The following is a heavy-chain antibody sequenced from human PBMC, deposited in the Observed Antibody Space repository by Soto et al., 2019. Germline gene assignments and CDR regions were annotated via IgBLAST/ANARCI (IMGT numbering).Heavy chain of an antibody. V-gene: IGHV3-30*18. CDR2: ISYDGSNK. CDR1: GFTFSSYG. Sequence: GGSLRLSCAAYGFTFSSYGMHWVRQAPGKGLEWVAVISYDGSNKYYADSVKGRFTISRDNSKNTLYLQMNSLRAEDTAVYYCAKDLNYYDSSGYYHEGGYYYYGMDVWGQGTTVTVSS. J-gene: IGHJ6*02. D-gene: IGHD3-22*01. CDR3: AKDLNYYDSSGYYHEGGYYYYGMDV.